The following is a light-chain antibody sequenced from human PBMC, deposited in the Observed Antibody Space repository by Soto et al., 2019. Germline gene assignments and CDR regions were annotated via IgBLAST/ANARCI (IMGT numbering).Light chain of an antibody. J-gene: IGKJ1*01. CDR2: GAS. CDR3: QEYGSTPTWT. Sequence: EIVLTQSPGTLSLSPGERATLSCRASQSVSSTYLAWYQQKPGQAPRLLIFGASNRATGIPDRFSGSGSGTDFTLTISRLEPEDFAVYYCQEYGSTPTWTFGHGTKVDIK. V-gene: IGKV3-20*01. CDR1: QSVSSTY.